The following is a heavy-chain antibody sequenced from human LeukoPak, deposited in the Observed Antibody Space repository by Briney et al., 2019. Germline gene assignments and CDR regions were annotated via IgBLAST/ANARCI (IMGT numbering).Heavy chain of an antibody. Sequence: GGSLRLSCAASGFTVSSNYMAWVRQAPGKGLEWVSVIYSGGSTYYADSVEGRFIIPRDNSRNTVFLEMNNLRVEDTAVYYCARDVRISGSSGTFDYWGQGTLVTVSS. V-gene: IGHV3-66*01. CDR3: ARDVRISGSSGTFDY. D-gene: IGHD3-10*01. CDR2: IYSGGST. J-gene: IGHJ4*02. CDR1: GFTVSSNY.